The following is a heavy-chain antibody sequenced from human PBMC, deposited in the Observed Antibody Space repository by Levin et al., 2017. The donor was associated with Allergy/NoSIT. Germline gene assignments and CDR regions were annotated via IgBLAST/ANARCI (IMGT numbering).Heavy chain of an antibody. D-gene: IGHD3-22*01. CDR2: IRSKAYDGTI. Sequence: GGSLRLSCTASGFTFGDYGMSWFRQAPGKGLEWVGFIRSKAYDGTIEYAASVKGRFTISRDDSKGIAYLQMNSLKTEDTAVYYCARHRYDSSNFQYWGQGTLVTVSS. CDR1: GFTFGDYG. V-gene: IGHV3-49*03. CDR3: ARHRYDSSNFQY. J-gene: IGHJ1*01.